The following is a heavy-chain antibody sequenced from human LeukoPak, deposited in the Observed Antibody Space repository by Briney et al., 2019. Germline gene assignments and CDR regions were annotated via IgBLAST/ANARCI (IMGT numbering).Heavy chain of an antibody. CDR2: IIPIFGTA. Sequence: ASVKVSCKASGGTFSSYAISWVRQAPGQGLEWMGGIIPIFGTANYAQKFQGRVTITADESTSTAYMELSSLRSEDTAVYYCARDGVVPAALYNWFDPWGQGTLVTVSS. D-gene: IGHD2-2*01. J-gene: IGHJ5*02. V-gene: IGHV1-69*13. CDR3: ARDGVVPAALYNWFDP. CDR1: GGTFSSYA.